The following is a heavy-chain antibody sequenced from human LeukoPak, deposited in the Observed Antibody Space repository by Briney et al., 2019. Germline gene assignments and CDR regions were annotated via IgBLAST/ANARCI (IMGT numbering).Heavy chain of an antibody. Sequence: PSDTLSLTCSVSRGSLSSTNYSWGWIRQPPGKGLEWVASVYYSESTYYNPSLKSRVTISGDTSKNQFSLKLSSVTAADTAVFYCARRSQTTAGRGIDYWGQGILVTVSS. CDR2: VYYSEST. CDR1: RGSLSSTNYS. D-gene: IGHD6-13*01. J-gene: IGHJ4*02. V-gene: IGHV4-39*01. CDR3: ARRSQTTAGRGIDY.